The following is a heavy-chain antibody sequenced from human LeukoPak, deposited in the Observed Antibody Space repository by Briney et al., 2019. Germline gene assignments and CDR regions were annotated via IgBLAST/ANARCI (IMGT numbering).Heavy chain of an antibody. CDR3: ARASEYSSSSGDFDY. CDR2: MNPNSGNT. Sequence: ASVKVSCKASGYTFTGYYMHWVRQAPGQGLEWMGWMNPNSGNTGYAQKFQGRVTITRNTSISTAYMELSSLRSEDTAVYYCARASEYSSSSGDFDYWGQGTLVTVSS. CDR1: GYTFTGYY. J-gene: IGHJ4*02. V-gene: IGHV1-8*03. D-gene: IGHD6-6*01.